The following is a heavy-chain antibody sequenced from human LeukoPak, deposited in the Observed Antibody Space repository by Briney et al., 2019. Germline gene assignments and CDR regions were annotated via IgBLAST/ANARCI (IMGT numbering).Heavy chain of an antibody. Sequence: PSETLSLTCTVSGGSISSYYWSWIRQPPGKGLEWIWYIYYSGSTNYNPSLKSRVTISVDTSKNQFSLKLSSVTAADTAVYYCARAQREQWLVFDYWGQGTLVTVSS. CDR3: ARAQREQWLVFDY. J-gene: IGHJ4*02. D-gene: IGHD6-19*01. V-gene: IGHV4-59*01. CDR2: IYYSGST. CDR1: GGSISSYY.